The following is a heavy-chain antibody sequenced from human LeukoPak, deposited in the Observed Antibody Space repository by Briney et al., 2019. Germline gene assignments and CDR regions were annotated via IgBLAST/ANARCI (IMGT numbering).Heavy chain of an antibody. CDR2: IYHSGST. J-gene: IGHJ4*02. V-gene: IGHV4-38-2*02. CDR1: GYSISSGYY. D-gene: IGHD3-10*01. CDR3: ARYYYGSGRYNPIDY. Sequence: PSETLSLTCTVSGYSISSGYYWGWIRQPPGKGLEWIGSIYHSGSTYYNPSLKSRVTISVDTSKNQFSLKLSSVTAADTAVYYCARYYYGSGRYNPIDYWGQGTLVTVSS.